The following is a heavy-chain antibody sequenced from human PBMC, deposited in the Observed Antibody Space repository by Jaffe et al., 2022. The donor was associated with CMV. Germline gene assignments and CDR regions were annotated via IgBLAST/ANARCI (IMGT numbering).Heavy chain of an antibody. CDR1: GFTFTIYG. V-gene: IGHV3-48*02. CDR2: INPTSKTI. CDR3: AREGQLDH. J-gene: IGHJ4*02. Sequence: EVQLVESGGGLVQPGGSLRLSCAASGFTFTIYGINWVRQAPGKGLEWLSYINPTSKTIYYADSVKGRFTISRDNAKNSVFLQMNSLRDEDTAVYYCAREGQLDHWGQGTLVTVSS. D-gene: IGHD6-13*01.